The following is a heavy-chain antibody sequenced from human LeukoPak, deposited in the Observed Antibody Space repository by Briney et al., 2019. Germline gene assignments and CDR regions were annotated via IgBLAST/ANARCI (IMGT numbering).Heavy chain of an antibody. V-gene: IGHV3-74*01. CDR1: GFTVSSFA. D-gene: IGHD1-26*01. J-gene: IGHJ4*02. CDR2: INEDGSTT. CDR3: VRDLGGRSGH. Sequence: GGSLRLSCAASGFTVSSFAMSWVRQAPGKGLVWVSRINEDGSTTNYADSVKGRSTIFRDNAKNTLYLQMNSLRAEDTAVYYCVRDLGGRSGHWGQGTLVTVSS.